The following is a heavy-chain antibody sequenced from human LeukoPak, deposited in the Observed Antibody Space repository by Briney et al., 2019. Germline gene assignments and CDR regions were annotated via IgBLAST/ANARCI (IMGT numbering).Heavy chain of an antibody. D-gene: IGHD4-11*01. CDR3: ARDRYGNYGDAFDI. CDR2: INPRGGST. V-gene: IGHV1-46*01. CDR1: GYTFTSHF. Sequence: ASVKVSCKASGYTFTSHFVHWVRQAPGQGLEWMGIINPRGGSTSYTQKFQGRVTMTRDTSTSTAYMELRSLRSDDTALYYCARDRYGNYGDAFDIWGQGTMVTVSS. J-gene: IGHJ3*02.